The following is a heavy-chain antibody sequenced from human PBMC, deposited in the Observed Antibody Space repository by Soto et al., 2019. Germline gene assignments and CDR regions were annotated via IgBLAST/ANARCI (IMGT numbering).Heavy chain of an antibody. V-gene: IGHV4-39*01. CDR3: ARHSSSGSRNWLDP. J-gene: IGHJ5*02. CDR2: IYYSGST. Sequence: SETLSLTCSVSGGSINSSSYFWGWVRQPPGKGLEWIGSIYYSGSTYYNPSLRSRVTISVDTSKNQFSLKLSSVTAADTAVFYCARHSSSGSRNWLDPWGQGTLVTVSS. D-gene: IGHD6-19*01. CDR1: GGSINSSSYF.